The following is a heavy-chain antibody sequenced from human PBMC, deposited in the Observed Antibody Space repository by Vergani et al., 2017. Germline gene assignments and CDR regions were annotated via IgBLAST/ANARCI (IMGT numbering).Heavy chain of an antibody. J-gene: IGHJ5*02. CDR2: INPNSGGT. Sequence: QVQLVQSGAEVKKPGASVKVSCKASGYTFTGYYMHWVRQAPGQGLEWMGWINPNSGGTNYAQKFQGWVTMTRDTSISTAYMELSRLRSDDTAVYYCAGSPARGSSSSYSWFDPWGQGTLVTVSS. V-gene: IGHV1-2*04. CDR1: GYTFTGYY. D-gene: IGHD6-13*01. CDR3: AGSPARGSSSSYSWFDP.